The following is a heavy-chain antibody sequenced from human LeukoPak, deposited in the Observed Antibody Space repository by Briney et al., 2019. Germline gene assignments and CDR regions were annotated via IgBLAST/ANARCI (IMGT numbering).Heavy chain of an antibody. CDR3: ARTSATLGYCSSTSGYIDY. J-gene: IGHJ4*02. V-gene: IGHV5-51*01. CDR1: GYTPTIYW. CDR2: IFPGDSDT. Sequence: GESLKISSTGSGYTPTIYWTGSVRRMPGKSLERMGLIFPGDSDTSYTPSFQGQVTISADKSISTAYLQWSSLKASDTAMYYCARTSATLGYCSSTSGYIDYWGQGTLVTVSS. D-gene: IGHD2-2*02.